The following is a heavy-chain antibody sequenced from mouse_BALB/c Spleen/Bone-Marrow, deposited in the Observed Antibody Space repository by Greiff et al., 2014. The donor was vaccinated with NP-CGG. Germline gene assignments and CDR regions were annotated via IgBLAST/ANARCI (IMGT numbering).Heavy chain of an antibody. CDR2: IDPYYGTT. V-gene: IGHV1-39*01. CDR1: GHSFTGYN. CDR3: TRSRAYFREWFAY. D-gene: IGHD2-14*01. Sequence: EVQLQESGPELEKPGASVKISCKASGHSFTGYNMNWVKQSHGKSLEWIGNIDPYYGTTTFNQKFKDKATLTVDKSSSTAYMQLKSLTSEDSAVYYCTRSRAYFREWFAYWGQGTLVTVSA. J-gene: IGHJ3*01.